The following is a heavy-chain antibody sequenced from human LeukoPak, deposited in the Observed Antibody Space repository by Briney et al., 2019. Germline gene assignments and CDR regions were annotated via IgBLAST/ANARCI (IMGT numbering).Heavy chain of an antibody. V-gene: IGHV4-39*07. CDR3: ARVCREYYFDY. CDR2: IYYSGST. CDR1: GGSISSSSYY. J-gene: IGHJ4*02. Sequence: SETLSLTCTVSGGSISSSSYYWGWIRQPPGKGVEWIGSIYYSGSTYYNPSLKSRVTISVDTSKNQFSLKLSSVTAADTAVYYCARVCREYYFDYWGQGTLVTVSS. D-gene: IGHD3-10*01.